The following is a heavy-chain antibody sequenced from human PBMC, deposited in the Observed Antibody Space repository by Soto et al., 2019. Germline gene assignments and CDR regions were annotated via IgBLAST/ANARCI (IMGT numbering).Heavy chain of an antibody. CDR1: GYIFVNYG. V-gene: IGHV1-18*01. Sequence: QVQLVQSGDEVRKPGSSVKVSCKASGYIFVNYGIAWVRQAPGQGLEWMGWISPYSGNTHYASKVQGRLTMTTDTSTSKATMGLGSLTSANAAVYSWAMVGNIVTPTPQDVWGQGTTVTVSS. CDR3: AMVGNIVTPTPQDV. CDR2: ISPYSGNT. D-gene: IGHD3-16*02. J-gene: IGHJ6*02.